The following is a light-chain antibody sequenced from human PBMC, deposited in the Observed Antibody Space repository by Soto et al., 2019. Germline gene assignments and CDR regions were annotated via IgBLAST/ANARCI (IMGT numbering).Light chain of an antibody. J-gene: IGLJ2*01. Sequence: QSVLTQPASVSGSPGQSVTISCTGTSSDVGGFDFVSWYQKHPGKAPKLVIYEVSLRPSGVSDRFSGSKAANTASLTISGLQAEDDSEYYCSSYTNSGNLVFGGGTKLTVL. CDR3: SSYTNSGNLV. CDR1: SSDVGGFDF. V-gene: IGLV2-14*01. CDR2: EVS.